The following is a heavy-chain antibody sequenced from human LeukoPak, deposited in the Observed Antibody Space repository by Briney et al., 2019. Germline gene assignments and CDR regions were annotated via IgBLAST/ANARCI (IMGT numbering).Heavy chain of an antibody. CDR1: GFTFSSYG. V-gene: IGHV3-33*06. CDR2: IWYDGSNK. Sequence: GGSLRLSCAASGFTFSSYGMDWVRQAPGKGLEWVAVIWYDGSNKYYADSVKGRFTISRDNSKNTLYLQMNSLRAEDTAVYYCAKAAVSSVYFDYWGRGTLVSVSS. J-gene: IGHJ4*02. CDR3: AKAAVSSVYFDY. D-gene: IGHD5/OR15-5a*01.